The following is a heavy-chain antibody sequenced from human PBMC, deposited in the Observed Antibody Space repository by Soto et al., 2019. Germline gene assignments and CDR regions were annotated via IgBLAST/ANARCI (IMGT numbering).Heavy chain of an antibody. J-gene: IGHJ4*02. CDR3: ARMDLSSWYSGLRYYFDY. D-gene: IGHD6-13*01. CDR1: GGYISSYY. V-gene: IGHV4-59*08. CDR2: IYYSGST. Sequence: SETLSLTCTVSGGYISSYYCSWIRQPPGKGLEWIGYIYYSGSTNYNPSLKSRVTISVDTSKNQFSLKLSSVTAADTAVYYCARMDLSSWYSGLRYYFDYWGQGTLVTVSS.